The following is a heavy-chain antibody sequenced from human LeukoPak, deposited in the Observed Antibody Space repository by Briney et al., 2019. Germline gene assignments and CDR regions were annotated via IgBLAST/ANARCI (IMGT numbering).Heavy chain of an antibody. Sequence: PGGSLRLSCAASGFTFSSYAMHWVRQAPGKGLEWVAVISYDGSNKYYADSVKGRFTISRDNSKNTLYLQMNSLRAEDTAVYYCAKDLCSGGSCYEAFDIWGQGTMVTVSS. CDR2: ISYDGSNK. V-gene: IGHV3-30-3*01. D-gene: IGHD2-15*01. CDR1: GFTFSSYA. J-gene: IGHJ3*02. CDR3: AKDLCSGGSCYEAFDI.